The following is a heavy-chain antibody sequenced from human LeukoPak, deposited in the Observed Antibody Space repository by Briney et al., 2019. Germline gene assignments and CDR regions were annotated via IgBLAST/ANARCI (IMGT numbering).Heavy chain of an antibody. D-gene: IGHD3-10*01. V-gene: IGHV4-30-2*01. CDR2: IYHSGGT. Sequence: SETLSLTCAVSGGSISSGGYTWSWIRQPPGKGLEWSGYIYHSGGTYYNPSLKSRVTISVDRSKNQFSLKLSSVTAADTAVYYCARVGGYGSGSPHFDYWGQGTLVTVSS. CDR1: GGSISSGGYT. CDR3: ARVGGYGSGSPHFDY. J-gene: IGHJ4*02.